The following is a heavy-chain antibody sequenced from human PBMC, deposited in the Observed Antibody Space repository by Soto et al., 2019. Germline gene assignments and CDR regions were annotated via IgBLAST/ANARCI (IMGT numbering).Heavy chain of an antibody. CDR2: IYYSGST. CDR1: GGSFSGYY. D-gene: IGHD2-2*02. Sequence: PSETLSLTCAVHGGSFSGYYWDWIRQPPGKGLEWIGIIYYSGSTYYNPSLKSRVTISVDTSKNQFSLKLSSVTAADTAVYYCARRASRYCSSTSCYTGVWFDPWGQGTLVTVSS. V-gene: IGHV4-34*01. CDR3: ARRASRYCSSTSCYTGVWFDP. J-gene: IGHJ5*02.